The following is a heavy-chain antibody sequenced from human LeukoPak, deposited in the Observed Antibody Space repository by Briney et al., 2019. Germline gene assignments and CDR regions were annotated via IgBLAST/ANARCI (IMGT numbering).Heavy chain of an antibody. CDR2: TSDSGGRT. J-gene: IGHJ3*01. CDR3: AGRCIYDDYGRLDAFDV. V-gene: IGHV3-23*01. Sequence: GGSLRLSCAASGFTFGSYAMTWVRQAPGKGLGWVSSTSDSGGRTFYADSVKGRFTISRDNSKDTLNLQMNSLRAEDTALYYCAGRCIYDDYGRLDAFDVWGQGTMVTVSS. D-gene: IGHD4-17*01. CDR1: GFTFGSYA.